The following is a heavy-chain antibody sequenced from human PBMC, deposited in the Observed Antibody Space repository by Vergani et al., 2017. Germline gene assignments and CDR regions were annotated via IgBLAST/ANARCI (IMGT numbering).Heavy chain of an antibody. CDR3: AHSGRSGWYEGPERNYYYYGMDV. V-gene: IGHV2-5*01. CDR1: GFSLTTGGEG. D-gene: IGHD6-19*01. J-gene: IGHJ6*02. CDR2: VYWNDDE. Sequence: QITLRESGPTLVKPPQTLTLSCTFSGFSLTTGGEGVGWIRQPPGRALEWLAFVYWNDDERYSPSRKSRLTITKDTSKNPVVLTMTNMDRVDTATYLCAHSGRSGWYEGPERNYYYYGMDVWGQGTTVTVSS.